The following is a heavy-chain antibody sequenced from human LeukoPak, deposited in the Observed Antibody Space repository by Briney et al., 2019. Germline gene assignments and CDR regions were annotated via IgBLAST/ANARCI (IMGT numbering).Heavy chain of an antibody. V-gene: IGHV4-59*01. D-gene: IGHD4-17*01. CDR3: ARKELLDYGDMWFDP. Sequence: SETLSLTCTVSGASISSYYWSWIRQPPGKGLEWIGYIYYSGSTSYNPSLKSRVTISVDTSKNQFSLKLSSVTAADTAVYYCARKELLDYGDMWFDPWGQGTLVTVSS. CDR2: IYYSGST. J-gene: IGHJ5*02. CDR1: GASISSYY.